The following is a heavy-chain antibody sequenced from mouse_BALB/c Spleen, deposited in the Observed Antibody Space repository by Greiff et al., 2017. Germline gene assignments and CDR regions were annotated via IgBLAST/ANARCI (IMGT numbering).Heavy chain of an antibody. CDR3: ARGTGTFDY. Sequence: EVQGVESGGGLVKPGGSLKLSCAASGFTFSSYAMSWVRQSPEKRLEWVAEISSGGSYTYYPDTVTGRFTISRDNAKNTLYLEMSSLRSEDTAMYYCARGTGTFDYWGQGTTLTVSS. D-gene: IGHD4-1*01. V-gene: IGHV5-9-4*01. CDR1: GFTFSSYA. CDR2: ISSGGSYT. J-gene: IGHJ2*01.